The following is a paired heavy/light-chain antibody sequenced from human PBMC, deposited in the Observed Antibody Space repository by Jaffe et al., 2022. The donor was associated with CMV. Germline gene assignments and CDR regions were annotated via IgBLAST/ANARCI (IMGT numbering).Light chain of an antibody. V-gene: IGLV10-54*04. CDR1: SNNVGNQG. CDR2: RDN. Sequence: QAGLTQPPSVSNGLRQTATLTCTGNSNNVGNQGAAWLQQRQGHPPKLLSYRDNNRPSGISERFSASISGNTASLTITGLQPEDEADYYCSAWDSSLSAWVFGGGTKLTVL. CDR3: SAWDSSLSAWV. J-gene: IGLJ3*02.
Heavy chain of an antibody. CDR3: AREGSMVRGVIITSGFDY. CDR1: GFTFSSYS. J-gene: IGHJ4*02. D-gene: IGHD3-10*01. V-gene: IGHV3-21*01. CDR2: ISGNSRYI. Sequence: EVQLVESGGGLVTPGGSLRLSCAASGFTFSSYSMNWVRQAPGKGLEWVSSISGNSRYIYYAGSVKGRFTISRDNAKNSLYLQMNSLRAEDTAVYYCAREGSMVRGVIITSGFDYWGQGSLVTVSS.